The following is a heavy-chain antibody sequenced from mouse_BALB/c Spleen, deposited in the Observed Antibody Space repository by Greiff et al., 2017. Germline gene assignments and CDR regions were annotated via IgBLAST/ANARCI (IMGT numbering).Heavy chain of an antibody. V-gene: IGHV5-6*01. CDR1: GFTFSSYG. D-gene: IGHD1-1*01. Sequence: EVHLVESGGGLVKPGGSLKLSCAASGFTFSSYGMSWVRQTPDKRLEWVATISSGGSYTYYPDSVKGRFTISRDNAKNTLYLQMSSLKSEDTAMYYCARKDYYGSSSYFDYWGQGTTLTVSS. CDR3: ARKDYYGSSSYFDY. CDR2: ISSGGSYT. J-gene: IGHJ2*01.